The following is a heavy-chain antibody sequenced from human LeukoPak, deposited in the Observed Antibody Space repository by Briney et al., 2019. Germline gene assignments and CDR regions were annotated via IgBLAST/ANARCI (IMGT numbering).Heavy chain of an antibody. CDR1: GYIFTGYY. CDR2: INPNSGDT. Sequence: ASVKVSCKASGYIFTGYYMHWVRQAPGQGLEWMGWINPNSGDTNYAQKFQGRVTMTRDTSISTAYMELSRLRSDDTAVYYCARAAPMVRGVIITFPDAFDIWGQGTMVTVSS. CDR3: ARAAPMVRGVIITFPDAFDI. J-gene: IGHJ3*02. D-gene: IGHD3-10*01. V-gene: IGHV1-2*02.